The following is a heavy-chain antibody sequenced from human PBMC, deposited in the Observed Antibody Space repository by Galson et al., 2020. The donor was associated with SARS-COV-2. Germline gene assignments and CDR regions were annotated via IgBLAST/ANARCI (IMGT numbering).Heavy chain of an antibody. D-gene: IGHD3-3*01. J-gene: IGHJ6*02. V-gene: IGHV4-4*07. CDR1: GGSISSYY. Sequence: PSETLSLTCTVSGGSISSYYWSWIRQPAGKGLEWIGRIYTSGSTNYNPSLKSRVTMSVDTSKNQFSLKLSSVTAADTAVYYCARETKYYDFWSGYFYYYYGMDVWGQGTTVTVSS. CDR3: ARETKYYDFWSGYFYYYYGMDV. CDR2: IYTSGST.